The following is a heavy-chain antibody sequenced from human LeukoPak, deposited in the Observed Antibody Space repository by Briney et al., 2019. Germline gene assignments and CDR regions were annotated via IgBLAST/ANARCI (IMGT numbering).Heavy chain of an antibody. J-gene: IGHJ4*02. Sequence: ASVKVSCKASGYTFTSYGISWVRQAPGQGLEWMGWISAYNGNTNYAQKLQGRVTMTTDTSTSTAYMELRSLRSGDTAVYYCARAPYYYDSSGYPDWGQGTLVTVSS. CDR2: ISAYNGNT. D-gene: IGHD3-22*01. CDR1: GYTFTSYG. CDR3: ARAPYYYDSSGYPD. V-gene: IGHV1-18*01.